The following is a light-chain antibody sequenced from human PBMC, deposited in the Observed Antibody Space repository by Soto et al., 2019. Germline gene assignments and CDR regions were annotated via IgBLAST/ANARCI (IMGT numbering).Light chain of an antibody. CDR3: CSYAGSSTSVI. CDR1: STDVGSYNL. CDR2: EGS. V-gene: IGLV2-23*01. Sequence: QSALTQPASVSGSPGQSITISCTGTSTDVGSYNLVSWYQQHPDKAPKLMIYEGSKRPSGVSNRFSGSKSGNTASLTISGLQAEDEADYYCCSYAGSSTSVIFGGGTQLTVL. J-gene: IGLJ2*01.